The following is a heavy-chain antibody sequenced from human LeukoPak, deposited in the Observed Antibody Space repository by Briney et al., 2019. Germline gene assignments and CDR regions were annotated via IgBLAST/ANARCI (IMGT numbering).Heavy chain of an antibody. V-gene: IGHV1-18*04. J-gene: IGHJ4*02. CDR2: ISAYNGNT. CDR3: ARVTMVRGVIRTLDY. CDR1: GYTFTSYY. D-gene: IGHD3-10*01. Sequence: EASVKVSCKASGYTFTSYYMHWVRQAPGQGLEWMGWISAYNGNTNYAQKLQGRVTMTTDTSTSTAYMELRSLRSDDTAVYYCARVTMVRGVIRTLDYWGQGTLVTVSS.